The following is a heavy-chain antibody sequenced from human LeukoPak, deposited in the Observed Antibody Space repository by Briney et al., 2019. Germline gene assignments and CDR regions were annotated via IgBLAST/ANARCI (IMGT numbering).Heavy chain of an antibody. CDR2: IWYDGSNK. V-gene: IGHV3-33*08. CDR3: ARDGRYYYDSSGYQEVPPFDY. J-gene: IGHJ4*02. CDR1: GLTFSSHW. Sequence: GGSLRLSCAASGLTFSSHWMHWVRQAPGKGLEWVAVIWYDGSNKYYADSVKGRFTISRDNSKNTLYLQMNSLRAEDTAVYYCARDGRYYYDSSGYQEVPPFDYWGQGTLVTVSS. D-gene: IGHD3-22*01.